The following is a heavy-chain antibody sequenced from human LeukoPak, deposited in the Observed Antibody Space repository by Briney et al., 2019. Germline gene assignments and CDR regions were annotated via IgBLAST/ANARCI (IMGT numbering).Heavy chain of an antibody. V-gene: IGHV3-21*01. Sequence: GGSLRLSCAASGFTFSNYSMNWVRQAPGKGLEWVSSLNSGSTDIYYADSVKGRFTISRDNAKNSLYLQMNSLRAEDTAVHYCARDKVDTAMVPYYYYYGMDVWGQGTTVTVSS. CDR1: GFTFSNYS. CDR3: ARDKVDTAMVPYYYYYGMDV. J-gene: IGHJ6*02. D-gene: IGHD5-18*01. CDR2: LNSGSTDI.